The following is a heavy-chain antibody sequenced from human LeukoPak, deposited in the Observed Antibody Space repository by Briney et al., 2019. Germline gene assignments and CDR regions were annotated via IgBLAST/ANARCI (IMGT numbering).Heavy chain of an antibody. CDR1: GFTFSSYS. V-gene: IGHV3-21*01. Sequence: GGSLRLSCAASGFTFSSYSMNWVRQAPGKGLEWVSSISSSSSYIYYADSVKGRFTIPRDNAKNSLYLQMNSLRAEDTAVYYCAREGKNTAGYSSSWFYPWGQGTLVTVSS. CDR3: AREGKNTAGYSSSWFYP. D-gene: IGHD6-13*01. CDR2: ISSSSSYI. J-gene: IGHJ5*02.